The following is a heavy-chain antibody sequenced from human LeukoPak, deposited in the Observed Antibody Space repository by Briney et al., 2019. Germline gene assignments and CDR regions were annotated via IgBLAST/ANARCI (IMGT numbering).Heavy chain of an antibody. D-gene: IGHD6-13*01. Sequence: GGSLRLSCAASGFSFSNYGMTWVRQAPGKGLEWVSSIRSTSSNTYYAGSVRGRFTISRDNAKNSLYLQMNSLRAEDTAVYYCARVEIAGAGDFWYFNLWGRGTQVTFSS. CDR2: IRSTSSNT. V-gene: IGHV3-21*01. CDR3: ARVEIAGAGDFWYFNL. CDR1: GFSFSNYG. J-gene: IGHJ2*01.